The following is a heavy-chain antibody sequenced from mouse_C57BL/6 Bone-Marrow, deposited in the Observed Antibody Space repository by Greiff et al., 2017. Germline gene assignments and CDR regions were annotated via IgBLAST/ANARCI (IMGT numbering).Heavy chain of an antibody. CDR2: IYIGNGYT. CDR1: GYTFTSYG. Sequence: VQLQQSGAELVRPGSSVKMSCKTSGYTFTSYGINWVKQRPGQGLEWIGYIYIGNGYTAYNEKFKGKATLTSDTSSSTAYMQLSSLTSEDSAIYFCAAGEGFAYWGQGTLVTVSA. J-gene: IGHJ3*01. CDR3: AAGEGFAY. V-gene: IGHV1-58*01.